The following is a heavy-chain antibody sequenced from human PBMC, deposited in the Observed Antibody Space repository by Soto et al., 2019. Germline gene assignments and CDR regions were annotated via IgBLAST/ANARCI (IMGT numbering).Heavy chain of an antibody. CDR2: IIPIFGTA. CDR3: ARVVGRDNNEDYYDSSGYLDY. V-gene: IGHV1-69*01. J-gene: IGHJ4*02. D-gene: IGHD3-22*01. Sequence: QVQLVQSGAEVKKPGSSVKVSCKASGGTFSSYAISWVRQAPGQGLEWMGGIIPIFGTANYAQKFQGRVTITADESTSTAYMELSSRRSEDTAVYYCARVVGRDNNEDYYDSSGYLDYWGQGTLVTVSS. CDR1: GGTFSSYA.